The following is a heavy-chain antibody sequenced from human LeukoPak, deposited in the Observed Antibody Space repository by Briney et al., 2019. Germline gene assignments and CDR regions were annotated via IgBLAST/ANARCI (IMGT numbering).Heavy chain of an antibody. CDR3: ATGPTGSLDY. CDR1: GYTFTDYY. V-gene: IGHV1-69-2*01. D-gene: IGHD1-1*01. J-gene: IGHJ4*02. CDR2: IDPEDGET. Sequence: ASVTISCKVSGYTFTDYYMHWVQQAPGKGLEWMGLIDPEDGETIYAERFQGRVTITADTSTDTAYMELSSLRSEDTAVYYCATGPTGSLDYWGQGTLVTVSS.